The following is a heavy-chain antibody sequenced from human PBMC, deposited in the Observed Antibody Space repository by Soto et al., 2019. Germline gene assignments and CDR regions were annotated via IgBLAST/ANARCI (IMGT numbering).Heavy chain of an antibody. CDR3: ARDYGSQLAYYYYGMDV. CDR1: GFTFSSYS. V-gene: IGHV3-48*04. Sequence: GGSLRLSCAASGFTFSSYSMNWVRQAPGKGLEWVSYISSSSSTIYYADSVKGRFTISRDNAKNSLYLQMNSLRAEDTAVYYCARDYGSQLAYYYYGMDVWGQGTTVTVSS. CDR2: ISSSSSTI. D-gene: IGHD6-13*01. J-gene: IGHJ6*02.